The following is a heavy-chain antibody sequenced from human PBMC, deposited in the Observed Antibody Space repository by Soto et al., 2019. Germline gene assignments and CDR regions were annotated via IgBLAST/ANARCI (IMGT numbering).Heavy chain of an antibody. V-gene: IGHV4-59*08. D-gene: IGHD3-10*01. J-gene: IGHJ4*02. CDR3: ARHNYGSGSTYFDP. CDR1: GGSISSYY. Sequence: SETLSLTCTVSGGSISSYYWSWIRQPPGKGLEWIGYIYYSGSTNYNPSLKSRVTISVDTSKNQFSLKLNSMTAADTAVYYCARHNYGSGSTYFDPWGQGILVTVSS. CDR2: IYYSGST.